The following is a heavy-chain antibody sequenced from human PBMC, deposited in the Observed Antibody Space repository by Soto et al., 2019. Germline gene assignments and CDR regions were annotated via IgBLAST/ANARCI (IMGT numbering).Heavy chain of an antibody. CDR3: ARVQSAMPVDY. D-gene: IGHD2-2*01. J-gene: IGHJ4*02. Sequence: ASVKVSCKTSGYTFTSYGISWVRQAPGQGLEWMGCISAYNGNTDYAKKLQGRVTMTTDTSTSTAYMELRSLRSDDTAVYYCARVQSAMPVDYWGQGTLVTVSS. CDR1: GYTFTSYG. CDR2: ISAYNGNT. V-gene: IGHV1-18*04.